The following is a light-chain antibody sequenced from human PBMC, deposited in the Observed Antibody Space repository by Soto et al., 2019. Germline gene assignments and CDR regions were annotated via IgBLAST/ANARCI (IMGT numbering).Light chain of an antibody. Sequence: QSALTQPASVSGSPGQSITISCTGTSSDVGSYKYVSWYQQHPGQAPKLMIYDVSNRPSGVSDRFSGSKSGNTASLTISGLQAEDEADYYCCAYAGSGNVVFGGGTKLTVL. CDR2: DVS. V-gene: IGLV2-23*02. CDR1: SSDVGSYKY. CDR3: CAYAGSGNVV. J-gene: IGLJ2*01.